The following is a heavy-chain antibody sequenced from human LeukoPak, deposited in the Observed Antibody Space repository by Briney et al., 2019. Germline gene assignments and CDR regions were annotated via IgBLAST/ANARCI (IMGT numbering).Heavy chain of an antibody. D-gene: IGHD3-9*01. Sequence: SETLSLTCAVYGGSFSGYYWSWIRQPPGKGLEWIGYIYYSGSTNYNPSLKSRVTISVDTSKNQFSLKLSSVTAADTAVYYCARGTYDILTGYPYYHYYMDVWGKGTTVTISS. CDR3: ARGTYDILTGYPYYHYYMDV. J-gene: IGHJ6*03. CDR1: GGSFSGYY. CDR2: IYYSGST. V-gene: IGHV4-59*01.